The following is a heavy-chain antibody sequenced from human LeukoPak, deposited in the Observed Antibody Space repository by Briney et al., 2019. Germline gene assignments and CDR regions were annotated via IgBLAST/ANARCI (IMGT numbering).Heavy chain of an antibody. J-gene: IGHJ1*01. CDR1: GYTFTGYY. V-gene: IGHV1-2*02. CDR2: INPNSGGT. D-gene: IGHD1-14*01. CDR3: ARALTGGRAEYFQF. Sequence: ASVKVSCKASGYTFTGYYMHWVRQAPGQGLEWLGWINPNSGGTNYAQKFQDRVTLTRDTSISTAYMELSSLRSDDTAVYYCARALTGGRAEYFQFWGQGTLVTVSS.